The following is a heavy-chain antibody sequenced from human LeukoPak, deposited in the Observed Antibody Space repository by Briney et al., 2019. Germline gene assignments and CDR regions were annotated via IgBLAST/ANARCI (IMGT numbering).Heavy chain of an antibody. CDR2: IKQDGSEK. Sequence: GGSLRLSCAASGFTFSSYWMSWVRQAPGKGLEWVANIKQDGSEKYYVDSVKGRFTISRDNAKNSLYLQMNSLRAKDTAVYYCARYSSGWFYYYYMDVGGKGTTVTVSS. J-gene: IGHJ6*03. D-gene: IGHD6-19*01. CDR1: GFTFSSYW. V-gene: IGHV3-7*01. CDR3: ARYSSGWFYYYYMDV.